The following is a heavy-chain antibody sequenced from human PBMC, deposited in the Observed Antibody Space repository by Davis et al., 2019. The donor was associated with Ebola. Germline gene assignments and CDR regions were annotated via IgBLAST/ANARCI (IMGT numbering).Heavy chain of an antibody. D-gene: IGHD6-13*01. CDR3: ARPLTQSSSWSYFDY. CDR1: GYSFTSYW. V-gene: IGHV5-51*01. CDR2: IYPGDSDT. J-gene: IGHJ4*02. Sequence: GESLKISCKGSGYSFTSYWIGWVRQMPGKGLEWMGIIYPGDSDTRYSPSFQGQVTIPADKSISTAYLQWSSLKASDTAIYYCARPLTQSSSWSYFDYWGQGTLVTVSS.